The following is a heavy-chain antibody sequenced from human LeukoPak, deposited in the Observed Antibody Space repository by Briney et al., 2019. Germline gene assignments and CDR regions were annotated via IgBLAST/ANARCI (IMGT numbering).Heavy chain of an antibody. CDR3: ASPLGDNAFDI. CDR1: GLTFSSYG. CDR2: IWYDGSNK. J-gene: IGHJ3*02. D-gene: IGHD5-24*01. V-gene: IGHV3-33*01. Sequence: GRSLRLSCAASGLTFSSYGMHWVRQAPGKGLEWVAVIWYDGSNKYYADSVKGRFTTSRDNSKNTLYLQMNSLRAEDTAVYYCASPLGDNAFDIWGQGTMVTVSS.